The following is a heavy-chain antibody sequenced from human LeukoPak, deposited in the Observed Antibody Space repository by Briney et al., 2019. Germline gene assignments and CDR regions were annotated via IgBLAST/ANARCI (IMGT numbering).Heavy chain of an antibody. CDR2: IKQDGSEK. D-gene: IGHD5-18*01. CDR1: GFTFSSYW. CDR3: ARTDVDTAKDHYYYYGMDV. V-gene: IGHV3-7*01. J-gene: IGHJ6*02. Sequence: GGSLRLSCAASGFTFSSYWMSWVRQAPGKGLEWVANIKQDGSEKYYVDSVKGRFTISRDNAKNSLYLQMNSLRAEDTAVYYCARTDVDTAKDHYYYYGMDVWGQGTTVTVSS.